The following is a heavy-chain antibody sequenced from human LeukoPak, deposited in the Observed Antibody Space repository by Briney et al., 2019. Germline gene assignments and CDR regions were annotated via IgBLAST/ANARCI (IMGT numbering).Heavy chain of an antibody. D-gene: IGHD3-3*01. CDR2: ISSSSSTI. CDR1: GFTFSSYG. V-gene: IGHV3-48*01. Sequence: GGPLRLSCAASGFTFSSYGIHWVRQAPGKGLEWVSYISSSSSTIYYADSVKGRFTISRDNAKNSLYLQMNSLRAEDTAVYYCARDYDRYYMDVWGKGTTVTVSS. J-gene: IGHJ6*03. CDR3: ARDYDRYYMDV.